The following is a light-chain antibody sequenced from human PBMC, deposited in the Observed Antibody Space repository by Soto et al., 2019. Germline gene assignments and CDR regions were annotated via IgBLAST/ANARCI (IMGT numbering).Light chain of an antibody. CDR3: QQYNSYPRT. CDR2: DAS. J-gene: IGKJ1*01. V-gene: IGKV1-5*01. Sequence: DIQMTQSPSTLSASVGDRVTITCRASQSISTWLAWFQRKPGKAPKLLLSDASTLESGVPSRFSGSGSGTEFTLTITSLQPDDFATYYCQQYNSYPRTFGQGTKMEIK. CDR1: QSISTW.